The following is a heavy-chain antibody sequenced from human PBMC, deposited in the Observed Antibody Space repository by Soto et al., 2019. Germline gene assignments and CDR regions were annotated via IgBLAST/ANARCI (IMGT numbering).Heavy chain of an antibody. V-gene: IGHV3-30-3*01. CDR2: ISYDESNK. Sequence: QVQLVESGGGVVQPGRSLRLSCAASGFTFSSYAMHWVRQAPGKGLEWVAFISYDESNKYYAGSVKGRFTISRDNSKNTLYLQMHSLRAEDTAVYYCARVRGSSWYEGAFDIWGQGTMVTVSS. D-gene: IGHD6-13*01. J-gene: IGHJ3*02. CDR1: GFTFSSYA. CDR3: ARVRGSSWYEGAFDI.